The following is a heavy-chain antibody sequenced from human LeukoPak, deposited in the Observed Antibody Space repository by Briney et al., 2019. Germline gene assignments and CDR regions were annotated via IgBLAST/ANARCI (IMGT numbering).Heavy chain of an antibody. CDR1: GGSISSYY. Sequence: SETLSLTCTVSGGSISSYYWSWIRQPPGKGLEWIGYMLDTVTTKDNPSLKSRFTLSADTSKNQFSLRLTSVTAADTAVYYCATIKRGNIYGYFDFWSQGILVTVSS. J-gene: IGHJ4*02. V-gene: IGHV4-4*09. CDR3: ATIKRGNIYGYFDF. CDR2: MLDTVTT. D-gene: IGHD5-18*01.